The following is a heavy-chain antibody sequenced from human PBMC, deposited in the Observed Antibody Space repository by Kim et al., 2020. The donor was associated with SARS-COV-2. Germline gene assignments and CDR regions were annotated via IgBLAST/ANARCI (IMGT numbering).Heavy chain of an antibody. CDR2: K. CDR3: ARYGYYYGMDV. V-gene: IGHV3-7*04. D-gene: IGHD3-10*01. Sequence: KYYVDSVKGRFTISRDNAKKSLYLQMNSLRAEDTAVYYCARYGYYYGMDVWGQGTTVTVSS. J-gene: IGHJ6*02.